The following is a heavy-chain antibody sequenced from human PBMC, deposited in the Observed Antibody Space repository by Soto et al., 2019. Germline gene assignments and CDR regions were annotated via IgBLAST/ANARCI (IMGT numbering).Heavy chain of an antibody. V-gene: IGHV4-59*01. CDR3: AREAPAGGDAFDI. CDR1: GGSISSYY. CDR2: IYYSGST. J-gene: IGHJ3*02. Sequence: SETLSLTCTVSGGSISSYYWSWIRQPPGKGLEWIGYIYYSGSTNYNPSLKSRVTISVDTSKNQFSLKLSSVTAADTAVYYCAREAPAGGDAFDIWGQGTMVTVSS.